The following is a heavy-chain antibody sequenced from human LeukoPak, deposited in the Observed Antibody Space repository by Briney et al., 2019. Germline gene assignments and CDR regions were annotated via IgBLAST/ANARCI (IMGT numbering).Heavy chain of an antibody. CDR2: ISGSGGST. J-gene: IGHJ4*02. CDR1: GFTFSSYA. D-gene: IGHD2-2*01. CDR3: ARVRGYCASTTCQAYYFDY. Sequence: GGSLRLSCAASGFTFSSYAMSWVRQAPGKGLEWVSAISGSGGSTYYADSVKGRFTISRDNSKNTLYLQMNSLRAEDTAVYYCARVRGYCASTTCQAYYFDYWGQGTLVTVSS. V-gene: IGHV3-23*01.